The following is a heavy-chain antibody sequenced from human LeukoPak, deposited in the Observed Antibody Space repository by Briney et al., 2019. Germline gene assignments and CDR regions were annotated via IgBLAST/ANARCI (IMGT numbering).Heavy chain of an antibody. CDR3: ATDVPYSSGWLYY. V-gene: IGHV1-8*03. Sequence: ASVKVSCKTSGYTFTNYDINWVRQATGQGLEWMGWMNPNSGNTGYAQKFQGRVTITRDTSISTAYMELSSLRSEDTAVYYCATDVPYSSGWLYYWGQGTLVTVSS. D-gene: IGHD6-19*01. J-gene: IGHJ4*02. CDR1: GYTFTNYD. CDR2: MNPNSGNT.